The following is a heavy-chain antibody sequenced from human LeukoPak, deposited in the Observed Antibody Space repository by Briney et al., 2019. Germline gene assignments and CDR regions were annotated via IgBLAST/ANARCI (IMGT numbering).Heavy chain of an antibody. V-gene: IGHV3-53*01. CDR2: IYSGTI. CDR3: ARRAGAYSHPYDY. J-gene: IGHJ4*02. CDR1: GFTVSSNS. D-gene: IGHD4/OR15-4a*01. Sequence: PGGSLRLSCTVSGFTVSSNSMSWVRQAPGKGLEWVSFIYSGTIHYSDSGKGRFTISRDNSKNTLYLQMNSLRAEDTAVYYCARRAGAYSHPYDYWGQGTLVTVSS.